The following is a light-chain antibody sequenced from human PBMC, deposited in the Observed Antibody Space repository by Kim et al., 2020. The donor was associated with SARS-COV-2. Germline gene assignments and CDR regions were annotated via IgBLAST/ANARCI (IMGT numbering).Light chain of an antibody. J-gene: IGLJ3*02. CDR3: QAWDSSTANWV. CDR2: QDS. CDR1: KLGDKY. Sequence: SYELTQPPSVSVSPGQTASITCSGDKLGDKYACWYQQKPGQSPVLVIYQDSKRPSGIPERFSGSNSGNTATLPISGTQAMDEADYYCQAWDSSTANWVFG. V-gene: IGLV3-1*01.